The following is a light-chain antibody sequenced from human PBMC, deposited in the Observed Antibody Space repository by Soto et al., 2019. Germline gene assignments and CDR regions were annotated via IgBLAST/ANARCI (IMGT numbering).Light chain of an antibody. Sequence: AIQLTQSPSSLSASVGDRVTITCRASQAISSALVWYRQKPGKAPHLLIYDASTLESGVPSRFSGSGSGTDFTLTISSPQPEDFATYHCQQFHNYPLTFGGGTKVEIK. CDR3: QQFHNYPLT. V-gene: IGKV1D-13*01. J-gene: IGKJ4*01. CDR2: DAS. CDR1: QAISSA.